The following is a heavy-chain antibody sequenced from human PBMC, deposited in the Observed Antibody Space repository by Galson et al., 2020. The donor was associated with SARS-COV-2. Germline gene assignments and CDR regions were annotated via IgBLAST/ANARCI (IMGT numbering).Heavy chain of an antibody. CDR2: ISYDGSNK. CDR1: GFTFSSYA. Sequence: GESLKISCAASGFTFSSYAMHWVRQAPGKGLEWVAVISYDGSNKYYADSVKGRFTISRDNSKNTLYLQMNSLRAEDTAVYYCARDFHSRDNYFDYWGQGTLVTVSS. V-gene: IGHV3-30*01. D-gene: IGHD3-22*01. J-gene: IGHJ4*02. CDR3: ARDFHSRDNYFDY.